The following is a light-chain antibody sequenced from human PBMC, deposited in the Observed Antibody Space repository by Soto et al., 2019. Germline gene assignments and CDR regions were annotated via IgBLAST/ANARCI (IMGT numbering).Light chain of an antibody. V-gene: IGLV2-14*01. Sequence: QSVLTQPASVSGSAGQSITISCTGTSSDIGGYNYVSWYQQHPGKAPKLMIYVVTRRPSGVSNRFSGSKSGNTASLTISGLQAEDEADYYCSSYTTSGTYVFGTGTKVTVL. CDR3: SSYTTSGTYV. CDR2: VVT. CDR1: SSDIGGYNY. J-gene: IGLJ1*01.